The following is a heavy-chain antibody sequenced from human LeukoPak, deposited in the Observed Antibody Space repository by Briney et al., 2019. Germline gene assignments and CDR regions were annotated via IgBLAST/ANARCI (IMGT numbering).Heavy chain of an antibody. CDR2: IYYSGTT. D-gene: IGHD6-13*01. J-gene: IGHJ4*02. V-gene: IGHV4-59*01. CDR3: ARGVYIAAAQYGY. Sequence: SETLSLTCTVSGGSISSYYWSWIRQPPGKGLEWVGYIYYSGTTNYNPSLKSRVTISVDTSKNQFSLKLSSVTAADTAVYYGARGVYIAAAQYGYWGQGTLVTVSS. CDR1: GGSISSYY.